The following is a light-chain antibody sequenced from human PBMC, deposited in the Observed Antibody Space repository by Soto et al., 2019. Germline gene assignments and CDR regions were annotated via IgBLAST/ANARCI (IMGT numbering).Light chain of an antibody. J-gene: IGKJ4*01. CDR2: DVF. V-gene: IGKV3-15*01. CDR3: QQHESWPLT. CDR1: QGVGGD. Sequence: EIMMSQSPSTLSESPGDRATLSCRASQGVGGDLAWYQQKPGQAPRLVIYDVFTMDTGVPSRISGSGSGTEFTLTISSLQPEDFAIYYCQQHESWPLTFGGGTKVDI.